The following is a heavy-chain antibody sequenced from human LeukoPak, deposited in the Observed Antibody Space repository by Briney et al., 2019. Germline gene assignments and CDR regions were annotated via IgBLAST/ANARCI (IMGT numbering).Heavy chain of an antibody. Sequence: ASVKVSCKASGYTFTGYFIHWVRQAPGQGLEWMGWISAYNGNTNYAQKLQGRVTMTRDTSISTAYMELRGLRFDDTATYYCARDWELRWSQGGLDYWGQGTLLAVSS. V-gene: IGHV1-2*02. J-gene: IGHJ4*02. CDR3: ARDWELRWSQGGLDY. D-gene: IGHD3-10*01. CDR2: ISAYNGNT. CDR1: GYTFTGYF.